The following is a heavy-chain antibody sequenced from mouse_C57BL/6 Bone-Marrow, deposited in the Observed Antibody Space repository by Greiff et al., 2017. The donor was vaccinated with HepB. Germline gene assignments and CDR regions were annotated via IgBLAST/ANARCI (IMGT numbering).Heavy chain of an antibody. CDR3: ARDPYYYGSSSFAY. V-gene: IGHV5-4*01. D-gene: IGHD1-1*01. CDR1: GFTFSSYA. J-gene: IGHJ3*01. Sequence: EVHLVESGGGLVKPGGSLKLSCAASGFTFSSYAMSWVRQNPEKRLEWVATISDGGSYTYYPDNVKGRFTISRDNAKNNLYLQMSHLKSEDTAMYYCARDPYYYGSSSFAYWGQGTLVTVSA. CDR2: ISDGGSYT.